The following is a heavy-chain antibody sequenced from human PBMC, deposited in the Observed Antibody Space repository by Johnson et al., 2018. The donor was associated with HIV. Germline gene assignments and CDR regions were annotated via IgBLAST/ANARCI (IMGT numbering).Heavy chain of an antibody. D-gene: IGHD5-18*01. Sequence: VQLVESGGGLVQPGGSLRLSCAASGFTVSSNYMSWVRQAPGKGLEWVSVIYSGGSTYYADSVKGRFTISRDNSKNTLYLQMNSLRAEDTAVYDWARDGGGYSYGWSSYAFDIWGQGTMVTVSS. CDR2: IYSGGST. J-gene: IGHJ3*02. CDR1: GFTVSSNY. V-gene: IGHV3-66*01. CDR3: ARDGGGYSYGWSSYAFDI.